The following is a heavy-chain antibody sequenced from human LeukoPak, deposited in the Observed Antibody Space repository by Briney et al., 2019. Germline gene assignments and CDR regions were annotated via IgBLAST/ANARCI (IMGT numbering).Heavy chain of an antibody. CDR2: IYTSGST. CDR3: ARGWASLDDAFDI. J-gene: IGHJ3*02. V-gene: IGHV4-61*02. Sequence: SRTPSLTCTVSGGSISSGSYYWSWIRQPAGKGLEWIGRIYTSGSTNYNPSLKSRVTLSVDTSKNQFSLKLSSVTAADTAVYYCARGWASLDDAFDIWGQGTMVTVSS. CDR1: GGSISSGSYY. D-gene: IGHD1-1*01.